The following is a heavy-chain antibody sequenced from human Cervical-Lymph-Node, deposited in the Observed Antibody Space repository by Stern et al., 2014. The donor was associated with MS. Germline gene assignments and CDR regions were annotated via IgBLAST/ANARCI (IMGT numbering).Heavy chain of an antibody. CDR2: IYPYDYDT. CDR1: GYSFTIYY. J-gene: IGHJ4*02. V-gene: IGHV5-51*01. Sequence: VQLVQSGAEVKKPGESLKISCKLSGYSFTIYYIAWVRQMPGKGLEWMGVIYPYDYDTTYSPSFQGQVAISPDKTITTAYLQWSSLRASDPAMYYCARHVQGFDYWGQGTLVTVSS. CDR3: ARHVQGFDY.